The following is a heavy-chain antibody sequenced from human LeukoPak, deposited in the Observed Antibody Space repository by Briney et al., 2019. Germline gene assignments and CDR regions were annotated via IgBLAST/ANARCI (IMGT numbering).Heavy chain of an antibody. J-gene: IGHJ4*02. CDR3: ATSRKYDSSGFLGY. CDR1: GYTFTSYG. Sequence: ASVKVSCKASGYTFTSYGISWVRQATGQGLEWMGWISTYNSNTNYGQKLQGRVTMTTDTSTSTAYMELRSLRSDDTAVYYCATSRKYDSSGFLGYWGQGTLVTVSS. V-gene: IGHV1-18*01. CDR2: ISTYNSNT. D-gene: IGHD3-22*01.